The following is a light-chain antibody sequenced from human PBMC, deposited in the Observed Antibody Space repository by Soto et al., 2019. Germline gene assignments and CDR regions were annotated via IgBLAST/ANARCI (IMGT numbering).Light chain of an antibody. J-gene: IGKJ1*01. Sequence: EIVMTQSPATLSVSPGERATLSCRASQSVNSNYLAWYQQKPGQAPRLLIYGISKRATGIPDRFSGSGSGTDFTLTISRLEPEDLAVYYCQQYDNSVWTFGQGTKVDI. CDR1: QSVNSNY. V-gene: IGKV3-20*01. CDR3: QQYDNSVWT. CDR2: GIS.